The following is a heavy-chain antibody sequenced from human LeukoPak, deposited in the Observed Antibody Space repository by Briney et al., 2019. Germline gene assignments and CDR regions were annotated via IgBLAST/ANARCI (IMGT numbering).Heavy chain of an antibody. CDR2: ISSSSSYI. J-gene: IGHJ4*02. Sequence: PGGSLRLSCAASGFTFSSYSMNWVRQAPGKGLEWVSSISSSSSYIYYADSVKGRFTISRDNAKNSLYLQMNSLGAEDTAVYYCAREAVYGSVTFDYWGQGTLVTVSS. D-gene: IGHD3-10*01. V-gene: IGHV3-21*01. CDR3: AREAVYGSVTFDY. CDR1: GFTFSSYS.